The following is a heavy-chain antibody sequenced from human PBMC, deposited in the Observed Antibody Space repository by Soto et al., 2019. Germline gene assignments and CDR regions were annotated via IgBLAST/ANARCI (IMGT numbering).Heavy chain of an antibody. J-gene: IGHJ4*02. V-gene: IGHV2-70*01. CDR1: GFSLSTGGMC. Sequence: SGPTLVNPTQTVTLTCTFSGFSLSTGGMCVSWIRQPPGKALEWLALIDWDDDKYYSPSLKTRLTISKDTSKNQVVLTMTNMDPVDTATYYCARSEDTGIFRGFDYWGQGTLVTVSS. CDR3: ARSEDTGIFRGFDY. D-gene: IGHD5-18*01. CDR2: IDWDDDK.